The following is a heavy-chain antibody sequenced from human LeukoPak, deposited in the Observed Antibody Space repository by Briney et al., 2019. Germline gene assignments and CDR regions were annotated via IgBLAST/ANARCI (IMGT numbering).Heavy chain of an antibody. D-gene: IGHD3-10*01. CDR3: AKAGVRGVIITLGDY. V-gene: IGHV3-23*01. CDR2: VSGSGGST. J-gene: IGHJ4*02. Sequence: PGGSLRLSCAASGFTFSTYGMHWVRQAPGKGLEWVSAVSGSGGSTYYADSVKGRFTISRDNSKNTLYLQMNSLRAEDTAVYYCAKAGVRGVIITLGDYWGQGTLVTVSS. CDR1: GFTFSTYG.